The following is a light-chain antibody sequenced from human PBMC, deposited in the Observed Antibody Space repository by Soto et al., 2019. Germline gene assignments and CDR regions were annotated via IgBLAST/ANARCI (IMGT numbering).Light chain of an antibody. CDR2: GNS. Sequence: QSVLTQPPSVSGAPGQRVTISCTGSSSNIGAGYDVHWYQQHPGTAPKLLIYGNSNRPSGVPDRFSGSKSGTSASLAITGLQAEDEDDDYCQSYDGSLSVHWVFGGGTKLTVL. CDR1: SSNIGAGYD. V-gene: IGLV1-40*01. CDR3: QSYDGSLSVHWV. J-gene: IGLJ3*02.